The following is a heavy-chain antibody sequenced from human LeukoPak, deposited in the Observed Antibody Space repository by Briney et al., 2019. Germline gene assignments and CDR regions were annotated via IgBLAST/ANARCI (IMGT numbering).Heavy chain of an antibody. Sequence: GGSLRLSCAAPGFSFSDYHMNWIRQAPGKGLEWISYMSPGGGNIYFADSVKGRFTLSRDNAKHSLDLQMNSLTAEDTAVYYCSSGRDIAVAGPGGYFDYWGQGTLVTVSS. V-gene: IGHV3-11*01. D-gene: IGHD6-19*01. CDR3: SSGRDIAVAGPGGYFDY. CDR1: GFSFSDYH. J-gene: IGHJ4*02. CDR2: MSPGGGNI.